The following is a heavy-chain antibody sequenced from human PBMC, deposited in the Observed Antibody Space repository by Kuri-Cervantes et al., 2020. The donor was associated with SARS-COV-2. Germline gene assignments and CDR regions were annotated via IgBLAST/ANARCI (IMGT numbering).Heavy chain of an antibody. Sequence: GGSLRLSCTASGFTFDDYAMHWVRQAPGKGLEWVSVIYSGGSSTYYADSVKGRFTISRDNSKNTLYLQMDSLRAEDTAVYYCAKDLGDYGMDVWGQGTTVTVSS. CDR1: GFTFDDYA. D-gene: IGHD3-16*01. V-gene: IGHV3-23*03. CDR3: AKDLGDYGMDV. J-gene: IGHJ6*02. CDR2: IYSGGSST.